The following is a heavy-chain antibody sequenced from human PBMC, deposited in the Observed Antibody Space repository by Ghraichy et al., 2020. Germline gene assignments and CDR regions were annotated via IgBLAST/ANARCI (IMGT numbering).Heavy chain of an antibody. CDR3: ARTYYYDSSGYPTPYYFDY. D-gene: IGHD3-22*01. Sequence: SETLSLTCAVYGGSFSGYYWSWIRQPPGKGLEWIGEINHSGSTNYNPSLKSRVTISVDTSKNQFSLKLSSVTAADTAVYYCARTYYYDSSGYPTPYYFDYWGQGTLVTVSS. J-gene: IGHJ4*02. V-gene: IGHV4-34*01. CDR2: INHSGST. CDR1: GGSFSGYY.